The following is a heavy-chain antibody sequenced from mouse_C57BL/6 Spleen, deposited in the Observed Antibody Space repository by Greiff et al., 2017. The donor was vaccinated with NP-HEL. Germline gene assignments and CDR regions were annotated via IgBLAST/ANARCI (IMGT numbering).Heavy chain of an antibody. CDR1: GYTFTTYP. V-gene: IGHV1-47*01. CDR2: FHPYNDDT. J-gene: IGHJ1*03. Sequence: VKLVESGAELVKPGASVKMSCKASGYTFTTYPIEWMKQNHGKSLEWIGNFHPYNDDTKYNEKFKGKATLTVEKSSSTVYLELSRLTSDDSAVYYCARSYYGSSYGYFDVWGTGTTVTVSS. CDR3: ARSYYGSSYGYFDV. D-gene: IGHD1-1*01.